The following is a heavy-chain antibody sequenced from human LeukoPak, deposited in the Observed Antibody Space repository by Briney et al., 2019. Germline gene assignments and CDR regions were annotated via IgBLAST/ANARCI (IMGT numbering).Heavy chain of an antibody. V-gene: IGHV4-34*01. Sequence: PSETLSLTCTVFGGSFGSFYWTWIRQPPGKGLEWIGEITPSGSTSYIPSLKSRLTISIDTSRDQFSLRLTSMNAADTAVYYCARISSSGSLDYWGQGTLVTVSS. CDR1: GGSFGSFY. CDR3: ARISSSGSLDY. CDR2: ITPSGST. D-gene: IGHD3-10*01. J-gene: IGHJ4*02.